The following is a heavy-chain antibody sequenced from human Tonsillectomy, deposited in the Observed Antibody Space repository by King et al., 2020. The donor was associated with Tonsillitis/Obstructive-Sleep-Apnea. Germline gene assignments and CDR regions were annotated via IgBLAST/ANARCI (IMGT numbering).Heavy chain of an antibody. J-gene: IGHJ6*02. Sequence: VQLVESGGGVVQPGRSLRLSCAASGFTFSSYAMHWVRQAPGKGLEWLAVISYDENYKYYADSMKGRFTISRDNSKNTLYLQMDSLGAEDTAVYYCATEPRSPEDGHYGMGVWGQGTTVTVSS. CDR1: GFTFSSYA. CDR2: ISYDENYK. V-gene: IGHV3-30*04. CDR3: ATEPRSPEDGHYGMGV. D-gene: IGHD5-24*01.